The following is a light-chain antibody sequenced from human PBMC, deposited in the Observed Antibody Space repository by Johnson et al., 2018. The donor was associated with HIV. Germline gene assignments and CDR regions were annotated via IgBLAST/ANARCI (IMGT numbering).Light chain of an antibody. Sequence: QSVLTQPPSVSAAPGQKVTISCSGSSSNIGNNYVSWYQQLPGTAPKLLIYENNKRPSGIPDRFSGSKSRTSATLGVTGLQTGDEADYFCGTWYSSLSAYVFGTGTKVTVL. J-gene: IGLJ1*01. CDR3: GTWYSSLSAYV. CDR1: SSNIGNNY. CDR2: ENN. V-gene: IGLV1-51*02.